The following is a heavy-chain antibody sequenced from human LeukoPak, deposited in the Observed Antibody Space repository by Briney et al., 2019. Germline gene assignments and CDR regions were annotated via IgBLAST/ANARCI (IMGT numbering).Heavy chain of an antibody. D-gene: IGHD4-11*01. CDR2: IIPIFGTA. CDR1: GGTFSSYA. J-gene: IGHJ5*02. Sequence: SSVKVSCKAPGGTFSSYAISWVRQAPGQGLEWMGGIIPIFGTANYAQKFQGRVTITTDESTSTAYMELSSLRSEDTAVYYCARDSGDYSNYNWFDPWGQGTLVTVSS. V-gene: IGHV1-69*05. CDR3: ARDSGDYSNYNWFDP.